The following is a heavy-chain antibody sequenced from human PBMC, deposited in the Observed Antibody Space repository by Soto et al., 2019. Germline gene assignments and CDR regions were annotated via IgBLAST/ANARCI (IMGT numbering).Heavy chain of an antibody. D-gene: IGHD3-3*01. CDR3: ARDYDFWSGRPELYGMGV. V-gene: IGHV3-33*01. Sequence: PGGSLRLSCAASGFTFSSYGMHWVRQAPGKGLEWVAVIWYDGSDKYYADSVKGRFTISRDNSKNTLYLQMNSLRAEDTAVYYCARDYDFWSGRPELYGMGVWGQGTTVTVSS. CDR1: GFTFSSYG. CDR2: IWYDGSDK. J-gene: IGHJ6*02.